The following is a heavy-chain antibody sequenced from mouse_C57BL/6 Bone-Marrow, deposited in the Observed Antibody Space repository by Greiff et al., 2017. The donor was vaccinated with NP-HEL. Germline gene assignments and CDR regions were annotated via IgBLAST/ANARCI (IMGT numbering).Heavy chain of an antibody. Sequence: QVQLQQPGAELVKPGASVKLSCKASGYTFTSYWMHRVKQRPGQGLEWIGMIHPNSGSTNYNEKFKSKATLTVDKSSSTAYMQLSSLTSEDSAVYYCARGLLWLRRRDYYAMDYWGQGTSVTVSS. CDR2: IHPNSGST. CDR1: GYTFTSYW. V-gene: IGHV1-64*01. D-gene: IGHD2-2*01. CDR3: ARGLLWLRRRDYYAMDY. J-gene: IGHJ4*01.